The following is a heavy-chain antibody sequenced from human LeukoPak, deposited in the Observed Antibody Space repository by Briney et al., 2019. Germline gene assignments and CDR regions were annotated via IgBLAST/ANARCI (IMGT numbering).Heavy chain of an antibody. CDR2: INHSGST. CDR1: GGSFSGYY. V-gene: IGHV4-34*01. J-gene: IGHJ4*02. CDR3: ARGTHDTQNKPVGATDFDY. D-gene: IGHD1-26*01. Sequence: SETLSLTCAVSGGSFSGYYWSWLRQPPGKGLEWIGEINHSGSTNYNPSLKSRVTISVDTSKNQFSLKLSSVTAADTAVYYCARGTHDTQNKPVGATDFDYWGQGTLVTVSS.